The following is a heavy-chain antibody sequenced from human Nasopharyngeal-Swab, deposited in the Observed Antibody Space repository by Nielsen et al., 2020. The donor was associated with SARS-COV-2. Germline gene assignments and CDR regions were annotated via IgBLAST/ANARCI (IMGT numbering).Heavy chain of an antibody. J-gene: IGHJ6*03. Sequence: SETLSLTCAVLGGSTSDYSWNWIPQPPGKGLEWIRYIDHTGRTNSNPSLSSRVSASVDTSKRQFSLRLTSVTAADTAVYYCARGVSGIVPAPVLGLGPWYSYYYMDVWGRGTTVTVSS. CDR2: IDHTGRT. V-gene: IGHV4-34*01. D-gene: IGHD2-8*01. CDR3: ARGVSGIVPAPVLGLGPWYSYYYMDV. CDR1: GGSTSDYS.